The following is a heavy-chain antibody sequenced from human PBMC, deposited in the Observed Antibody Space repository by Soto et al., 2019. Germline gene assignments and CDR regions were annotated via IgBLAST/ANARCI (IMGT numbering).Heavy chain of an antibody. CDR2: INPSGGST. Sequence: QVQLVQSGAEVKKPGASVKVSCKASGYTFTTYHVHWVRQAPAQGFEWMGVINPSGGSTNYAQKCQRTITLSRETTTGTVYMEVNSLGSEDPAVYYCARAKASLIVVGGKSNAPAQSGLDFWGQGTLVTVSS. D-gene: IGHD3-22*01. CDR1: GYTFTTYH. J-gene: IGHJ4*02. V-gene: IGHV1-46*01. CDR3: ARAKASLIVVGGKSNAPAQSGLDF.